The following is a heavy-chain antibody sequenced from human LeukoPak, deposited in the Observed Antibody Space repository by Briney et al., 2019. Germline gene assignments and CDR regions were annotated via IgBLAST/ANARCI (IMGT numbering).Heavy chain of an antibody. D-gene: IGHD3-22*01. J-gene: IGHJ4*02. CDR2: ISYDGSNK. Sequence: PGGSLRLSCAASGFTFSSYAMHWVRQAPGKGLEWVAVISYDGSNKYYADSVKGRFTISRDNSKNTLYLQMNSLRAEDTAVYYCATAWQWLPEVSGWGQGTLVTVSS. CDR1: GFTFSSYA. V-gene: IGHV3-30*04. CDR3: ATAWQWLPEVSG.